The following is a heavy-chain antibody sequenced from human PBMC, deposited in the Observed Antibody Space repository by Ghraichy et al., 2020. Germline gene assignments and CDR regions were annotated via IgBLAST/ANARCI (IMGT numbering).Heavy chain of an antibody. CDR2: IYHSGST. Sequence: LTCAVSGVSMSNSNWWSWVRQPPGKGLEWIGEIYHSGSTNYNPSLKSRVSISIDKSRKQFSLKMNSVTAADTAVYYCASSECYNWNFFDYWGQGTLVTVSS. D-gene: IGHD1-20*01. V-gene: IGHV4-4*02. CDR3: ASSECYNWNFFDY. CDR1: GVSMSNSNW. J-gene: IGHJ4*02.